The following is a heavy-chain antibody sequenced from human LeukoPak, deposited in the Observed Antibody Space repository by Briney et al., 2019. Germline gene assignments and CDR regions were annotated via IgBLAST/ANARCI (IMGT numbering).Heavy chain of an antibody. CDR1: GGSISSGSYY. D-gene: IGHD6-19*01. CDR3: AREDSSGWSEVDAFDI. V-gene: IGHV4-61*02. Sequence: SQTLSLTCTVSGGSISSGSYYWSWIRQPAGTGLEWIGRIYTSGSTNYNPSLKSRVTISVDTSKNQFSLKLSSVTAADTAVYYCAREDSSGWSEVDAFDIWGQGTMVTVSS. CDR2: IYTSGST. J-gene: IGHJ3*02.